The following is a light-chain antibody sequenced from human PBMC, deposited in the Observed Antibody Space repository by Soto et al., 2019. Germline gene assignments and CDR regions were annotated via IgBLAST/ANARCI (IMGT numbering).Light chain of an antibody. Sequence: EIVLTQSPATLSLSPGERATLSCRASQSVSSYLAWYQQKPGQAPRLLIYDASNRATGIPARFSGSGSGTDFTLTIISLEPEDFAVYYCQQRSNWPPITFVQGTRLEIK. J-gene: IGKJ5*01. CDR1: QSVSSY. V-gene: IGKV3-11*01. CDR2: DAS. CDR3: QQRSNWPPIT.